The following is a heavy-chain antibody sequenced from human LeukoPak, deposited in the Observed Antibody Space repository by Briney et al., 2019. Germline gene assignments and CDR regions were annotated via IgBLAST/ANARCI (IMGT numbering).Heavy chain of an antibody. CDR1: GFTFSSYG. CDR2: ISYDGSNK. Sequence: GGSLRLSCAASGFTFSSYGMHWVGQAPGKGLEWVAVISYDGSNKYYADSVKGRFTISRDNSKNTLYLQMNSLRAEDTAVYYCAKTPRKDYYYGMDVWGKGTTVTVSS. CDR3: AKTPRKDYYYGMDV. V-gene: IGHV3-30*18. J-gene: IGHJ6*04.